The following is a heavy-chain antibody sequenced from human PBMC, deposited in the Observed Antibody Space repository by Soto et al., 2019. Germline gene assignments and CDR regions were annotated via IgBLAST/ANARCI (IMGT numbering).Heavy chain of an antibody. V-gene: IGHV5-10-1*01. CDR1: GYSFTSYW. CDR2: IDPSDSYT. CDR3: ARHGGGYCTNGLCSDY. J-gene: IGHJ4*02. Sequence: GESLKISCKGSGYSFTSYWISWVRQMPGKGLEWMGRIDPSDSYTNYSPSFQGHVTISADKSISTAYLQWSSLKASDTAMYYCARHGGGYCTNGLCSDYWGQGTLVTVSS. D-gene: IGHD2-8*01.